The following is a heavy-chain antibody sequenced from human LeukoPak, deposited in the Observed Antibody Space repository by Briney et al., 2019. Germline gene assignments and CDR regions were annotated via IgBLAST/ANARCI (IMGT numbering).Heavy chain of an antibody. D-gene: IGHD2-15*01. J-gene: IGHJ4*02. CDR3: AKGYSGGSCSD. CDR1: EFTFNIYW. CDR2: ISVNGDNT. Sequence: PGGSLRLSCAASEFTFNIYWMGWVRQAPGKGLEWVSGISVNGDNTYYADSVKGRFPISRDNSKNTLYLQMNSLRVEDTAVYYCAKGYSGGSCSDWGQGTLVTVSS. V-gene: IGHV3-23*01.